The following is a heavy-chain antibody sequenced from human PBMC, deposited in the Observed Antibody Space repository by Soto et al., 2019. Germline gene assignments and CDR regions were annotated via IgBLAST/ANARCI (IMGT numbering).Heavy chain of an antibody. CDR1: GFTFSHHY. Sequence: EVQLVESGGGLVQPGGSLRLSCAASGFTFSHHYMDWVRQSPGKGLEWVGRIRNRANRHTTVYAASGKGRFTISRDDSKNSVFLEMNSLKTEDTAVYYCATLERIVGGTWDYWGQGTLVTVSS. V-gene: IGHV3-72*01. CDR3: ATLERIVGGTWDY. J-gene: IGHJ4*02. CDR2: IRNRANRHTT. D-gene: IGHD1-26*01.